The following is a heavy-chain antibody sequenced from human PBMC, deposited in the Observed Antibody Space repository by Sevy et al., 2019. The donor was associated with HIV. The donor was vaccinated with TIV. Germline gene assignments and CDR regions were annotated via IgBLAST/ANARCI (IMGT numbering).Heavy chain of an antibody. J-gene: IGHJ6*03. Sequence: SETLSLTCTVSGGSISSYCWTWIRQPPGKGLEWIGYIYYSGSTNYNPSLKSRVTISVDTSKNQFSLKLSSVTAADTAGYYCARLNYDFWSGYYKGGSYYYYSMDVWGKGTTVTVSS. V-gene: IGHV4-59*08. CDR1: GGSISSYC. D-gene: IGHD3-3*01. CDR2: IYYSGST. CDR3: ARLNYDFWSGYYKGGSYYYYSMDV.